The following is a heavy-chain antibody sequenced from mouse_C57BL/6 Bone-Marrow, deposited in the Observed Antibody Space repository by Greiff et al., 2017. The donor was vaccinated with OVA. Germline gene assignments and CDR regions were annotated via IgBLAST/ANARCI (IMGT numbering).Heavy chain of an antibody. D-gene: IGHD2-1*01. CDR2: ILPGSGST. V-gene: IGHV1-9*01. Sequence: QVQLQQSGAELMKPGASVKLSCKATGYTFTGYWIEWVKQRPGHGLEWIGEILPGSGSTNYNEKFKGKATFTADKSSNTAYMQLSSLTTEDSAIYYCARGPYGNYSAWFAYWGQGTLVTVSA. J-gene: IGHJ3*01. CDR3: ARGPYGNYSAWFAY. CDR1: GYTFTGYW.